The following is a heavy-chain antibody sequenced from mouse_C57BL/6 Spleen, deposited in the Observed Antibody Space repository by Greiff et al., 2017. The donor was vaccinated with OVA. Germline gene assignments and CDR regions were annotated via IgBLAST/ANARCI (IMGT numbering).Heavy chain of an antibody. D-gene: IGHD2-5*01. CDR1: GYSITSGYY. Sequence: EVKLLESGPGLVKPSQSLSLTCSVTGYSITSGYYWNWIRQFPGNKLEWMGYISYDGSNNYNPSLKNRISITRDTSKNQLFLKLNAVTTEDTATYYCARDYYSNYGFFDYWGQGTTLTVSS. CDR3: ARDYYSNYGFFDY. J-gene: IGHJ2*01. V-gene: IGHV3-6*01. CDR2: ISYDGSN.